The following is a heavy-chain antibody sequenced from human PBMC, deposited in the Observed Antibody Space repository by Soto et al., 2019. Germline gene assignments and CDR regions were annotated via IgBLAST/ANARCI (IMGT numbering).Heavy chain of an antibody. Sequence: WGSLRLSCAASGFTFISYAIICFRQAPGKGLEWVSAISGSGGSTYYADSVKGRFTISRDNSKNTLYLQMNSLRAEDTAVYYCASVSSSRAPWWGQGTLVTVSS. CDR3: ASVSSSRAPW. CDR1: GFTFISYA. D-gene: IGHD6-13*01. CDR2: ISGSGGST. V-gene: IGHV3-23*01. J-gene: IGHJ4*02.